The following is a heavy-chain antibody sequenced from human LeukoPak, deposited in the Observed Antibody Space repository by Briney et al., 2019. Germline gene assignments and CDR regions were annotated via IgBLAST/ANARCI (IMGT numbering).Heavy chain of an antibody. CDR2: ISGSGGST. CDR1: GFTFSSYA. D-gene: IGHD6-19*01. V-gene: IGHV3-23*01. Sequence: GGSLRLSCAASGFTFSSYAMSWVRQAPGKGLEWVSAISGSGGSTYYADSVKGRFTISRDNSKNTLYLQMNSLRAEDTAVYYCAKCELEQWLVQYNWFDPWGQGTLVTVSS. CDR3: AKCELEQWLVQYNWFDP. J-gene: IGHJ5*02.